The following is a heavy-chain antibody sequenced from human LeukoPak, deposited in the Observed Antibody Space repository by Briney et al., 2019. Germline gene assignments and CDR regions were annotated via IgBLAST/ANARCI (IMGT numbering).Heavy chain of an antibody. CDR2: MYHNGST. J-gene: IGHJ4*02. D-gene: IGHD3-3*01. CDR3: ARGFRITIFGVVIPQYYFDY. CDR1: GGSISSYSYY. Sequence: PSETLSLTCTVSGGSISSYSYYWGWIRQPPGKGLEWIGSMYHNGSTYYNPSLKSRVTISVDTSKNQFSLKLSSVTAADTAVYYCARGFRITIFGVVIPQYYFDYWGQGTLVTVSS. V-gene: IGHV4-39*07.